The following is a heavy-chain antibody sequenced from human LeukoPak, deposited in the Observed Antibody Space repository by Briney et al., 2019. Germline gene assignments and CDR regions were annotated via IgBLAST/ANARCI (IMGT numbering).Heavy chain of an antibody. J-gene: IGHJ5*02. CDR3: ARVPPPPITMVRGVIPDWFDP. D-gene: IGHD3-10*01. CDR2: INPSGGST. CDR1: GYTFTSYY. V-gene: IGHV1-46*01. Sequence: ASVKVSCKASGYTFTSYYMHWVRQAPGQGLEWMGIINPSGGSTSYAQKFQGRVTMTRDTSTSTVYMELSSLRSEDTAVYYCARVPPPPITMVRGVIPDWFDPWGQGTLVTVSS.